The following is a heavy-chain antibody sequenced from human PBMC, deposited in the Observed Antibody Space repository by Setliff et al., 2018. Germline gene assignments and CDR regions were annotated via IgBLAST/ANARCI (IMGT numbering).Heavy chain of an antibody. D-gene: IGHD3-10*01. CDR3: ARGSRFGTIVYRGDYYMDV. J-gene: IGHJ6*03. CDR1: GGTFSSYG. Sequence: ASVKVSCKASGGTFSSYGISWVRQAPGQGLEWMGYINTRTGNPMYAQGFTGRFVFSLDPSVSTAYLQISSLKAEDTAVYYCARGSRFGTIVYRGDYYMDVWGKGTTVTVSS. V-gene: IGHV7-4-1*02. CDR2: INTRTGNP.